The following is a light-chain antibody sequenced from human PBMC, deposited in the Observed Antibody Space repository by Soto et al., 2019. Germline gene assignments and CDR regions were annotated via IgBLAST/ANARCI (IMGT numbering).Light chain of an antibody. J-gene: IGKJ1*01. V-gene: IGKV1-27*01. CDR2: AAS. Sequence: DLQMTQFPSSLSASVGDRVTITCRASQDIRTFLAWYQQRPGKVPKLLIYAASTLQSGVPSRFSGSGSGTDFTLIISSMQPEDVATYYCQKYNIAPWTFGHVTRVEI. CDR3: QKYNIAPWT. CDR1: QDIRTF.